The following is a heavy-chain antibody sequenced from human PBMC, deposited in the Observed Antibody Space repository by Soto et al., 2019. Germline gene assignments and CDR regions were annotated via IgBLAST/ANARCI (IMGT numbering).Heavy chain of an antibody. V-gene: IGHV1-69*02. CDR1: GNTLNTDT. Sequence: QVQLVQSGAEVKMPGSSVKVSCKPSGNTLNTDTITWLRQAPGQGLEWMGRIIPVIGVGTYAQKFQDRVTITADKSTTTVYMEVTSLTSEDTATYYCAIGRTGSNGYYWAWGQGTQVTVS. D-gene: IGHD3-22*01. CDR2: IIPVIGVG. J-gene: IGHJ5*02. CDR3: AIGRTGSNGYYWA.